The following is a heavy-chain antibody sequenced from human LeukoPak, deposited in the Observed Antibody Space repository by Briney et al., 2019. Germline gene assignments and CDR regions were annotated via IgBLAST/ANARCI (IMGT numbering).Heavy chain of an antibody. CDR2: ISSSSSYT. D-gene: IGHD3-22*01. CDR1: EFTFSDYY. J-gene: IGHJ4*02. Sequence: KSGGSLRLSCAASEFTFSDYYMIWIRQAPGKGLEWVSYISSSSSYTRYADSVKGRFTISRDNAKKSVYLQMNSLRAEDTAVYYCARGRYYYDSSGYYYFDYWGQGTLVTVSS. CDR3: ARGRYYYDSSGYYYFDY. V-gene: IGHV3-11*05.